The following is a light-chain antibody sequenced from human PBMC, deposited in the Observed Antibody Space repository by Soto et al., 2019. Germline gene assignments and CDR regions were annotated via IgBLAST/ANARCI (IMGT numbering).Light chain of an antibody. V-gene: IGKV3-15*01. CDR2: GAS. CDR1: QSVSSN. J-gene: IGKJ2*01. CDR3: QQYNNWRRT. Sequence: EIVMTQSPATLSVSPGERATLSCRASQSVSSNLAWYQQNPGQAPRLLIYGASTRATGIPARFSGSGSGTEFTLTISSLQSEDFAVYYCQQYNNWRRTFGQGTKLEIK.